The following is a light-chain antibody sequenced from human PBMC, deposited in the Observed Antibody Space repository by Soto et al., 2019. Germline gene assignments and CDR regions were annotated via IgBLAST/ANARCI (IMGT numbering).Light chain of an antibody. Sequence: QSALTQPASVSGSPGQSITISCTGTSSDIGAYNYVAWYQQHPGKAPKLILYDVTTRPSGVSNRFSGSKSGNTASLIIPGLQAEDEADYYCSSYTGTSTVLFGGGTKVTVL. J-gene: IGLJ3*02. CDR2: DVT. CDR1: SSDIGAYNY. V-gene: IGLV2-14*03. CDR3: SSYTGTSTVL.